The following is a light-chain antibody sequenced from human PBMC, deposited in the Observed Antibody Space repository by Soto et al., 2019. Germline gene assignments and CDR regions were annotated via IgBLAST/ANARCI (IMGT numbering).Light chain of an antibody. CDR1: QSVSSSY. CDR2: GAS. Sequence: EIVLTQSPGTLSLSPGERATLSCRASQSVSSSYLAWYQQKPGQAPRLLIYGASTRATGIPARFSGSGSGTEFTLTISSLQSEDFAVYYCQQYNNWGTFGQGTKADIK. J-gene: IGKJ1*01. CDR3: QQYNNWGT. V-gene: IGKV3-15*01.